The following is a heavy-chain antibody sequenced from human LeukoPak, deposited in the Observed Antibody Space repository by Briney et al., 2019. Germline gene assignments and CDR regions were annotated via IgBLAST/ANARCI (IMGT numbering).Heavy chain of an antibody. Sequence: SETLSLTCTVSGDSISNYYWSWIRQPPGEGLEWIGHIFYGGGTKTPTPLKRGVTLSLDRPQSTFSPRLSALLLSETPTYFCARVHGLGHIDYWGQGTLVIVSS. CDR2: IFYGGGT. J-gene: IGHJ4*02. D-gene: IGHD7-27*01. V-gene: IGHV4-59*01. CDR1: GDSISNYY. CDR3: ARVHGLGHIDY.